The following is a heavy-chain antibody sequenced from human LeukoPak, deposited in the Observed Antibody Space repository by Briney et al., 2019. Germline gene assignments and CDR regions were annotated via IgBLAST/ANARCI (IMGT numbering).Heavy chain of an antibody. J-gene: IGHJ3*02. CDR1: GYTFTSYD. D-gene: IGHD1-14*01. V-gene: IGHV1-8*01. CDR3: ARGNHRDADAFDI. Sequence: GASVKVSCKASGYTFTSYDINWVRQATGQGLEWMGWMNPNSGNTGYAQKFQGRVTMTTDTSTSTAYMELRSLRYDDTAVYYCARGNHRDADAFDIWGQGTMVTVSS. CDR2: MNPNSGNT.